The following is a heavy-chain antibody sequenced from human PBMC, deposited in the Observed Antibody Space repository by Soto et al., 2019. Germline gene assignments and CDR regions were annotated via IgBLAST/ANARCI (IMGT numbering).Heavy chain of an antibody. CDR1: GYTFTSYA. V-gene: IGHV1-3*05. Sequence: QVQLVQSGAEEKKPGASVKVSCKASGYTFTSYAMHWVRQAPGQRLEWMGWINAGNANTKYSQKFPGRVTITRDTSASTAYMELSSLRSEDTAVYYCARSIVVVTALDYWGQGTLVTVSS. CDR3: ARSIVVVTALDY. CDR2: INAGNANT. D-gene: IGHD2-21*02. J-gene: IGHJ4*02.